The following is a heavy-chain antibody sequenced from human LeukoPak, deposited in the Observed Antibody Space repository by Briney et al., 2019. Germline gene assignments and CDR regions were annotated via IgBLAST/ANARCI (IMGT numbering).Heavy chain of an antibody. J-gene: IGHJ4*02. V-gene: IGHV4-39*01. CDR2: IYYSGST. CDR1: GGSISSSSYY. CDR3: ARRAPNGRGFDY. Sequence: SETLSLTCTVSGGSISSSSYYWGWIRQPPGKGLEWIGSIYYSGSTYYNPSLKSRVTISVDTSKNQFSLKLSSVSAADTAVYYCARRAPNGRGFDYWGQGTLVTVSS.